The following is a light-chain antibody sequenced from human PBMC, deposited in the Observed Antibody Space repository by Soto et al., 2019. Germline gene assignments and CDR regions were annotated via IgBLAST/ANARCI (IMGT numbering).Light chain of an antibody. CDR2: DAS. CDR3: HHSGNGIT. CDR1: QSGSSS. J-gene: IGKJ5*01. V-gene: IGKV3-11*01. Sequence: EVVFTQSPVTLSLSSVDTAALSCGASQSGSSSLAWYQQKPDQTPRLLIYDASSRATGIPARFSGSGSGTDFTLTISSLETEDFAVYYCHHSGNGITFGQGTRLEIK.